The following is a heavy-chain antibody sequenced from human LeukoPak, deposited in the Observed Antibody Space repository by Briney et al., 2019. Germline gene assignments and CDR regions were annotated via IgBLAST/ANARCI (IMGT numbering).Heavy chain of an antibody. V-gene: IGHV1-69*04. Sequence: GSSVTVSCKASGGTFNNYAITWVRQAPGQGLEWMGRIIPIFDIVNYTQKFQGRVTITADTITNTAYMELSSLRSEDTAVYFCARAPAGMDVWGQGTTVIVSS. CDR1: GGTFNNYA. CDR2: IIPIFDIV. D-gene: IGHD1-14*01. CDR3: ARAPAGMDV. J-gene: IGHJ6*02.